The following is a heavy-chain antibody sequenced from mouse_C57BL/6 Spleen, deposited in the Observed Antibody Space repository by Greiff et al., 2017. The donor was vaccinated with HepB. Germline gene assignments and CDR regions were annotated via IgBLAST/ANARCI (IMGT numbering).Heavy chain of an antibody. V-gene: IGHV3-1*01. CDR3: ARGNYGSSLYYAMDY. CDR1: GYSITSGYD. Sequence: EVKLEESGPGMVKPSQSLSLTCTVTGYSITSGYDWHWIRHFPGNKLEWMGYISYSGSTNYNPSLKSRISITHDTSKNHFFLKLNSVTTEDTATYYCARGNYGSSLYYAMDYWGQGTSVTVSS. D-gene: IGHD1-1*01. J-gene: IGHJ4*01. CDR2: ISYSGST.